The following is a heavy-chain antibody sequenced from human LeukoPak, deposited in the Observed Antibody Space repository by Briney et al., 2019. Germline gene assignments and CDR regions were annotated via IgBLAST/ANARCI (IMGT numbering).Heavy chain of an antibody. CDR1: GFTFSQAW. J-gene: IGHJ4*02. Sequence: PVGSLRLSCAGSGFTFSQAWMSWVRQVPGKGLQWVGRIKSRRDGGTTDYAAPVKGRFTISRDDSKNTLYLQMNSQKTEDTSVFYCATDTGPSEVLGSGGLGGFWGQGALVTVSS. V-gene: IGHV3-15*05. D-gene: IGHD2/OR15-2a*01. CDR2: IKSRRDGGTT. CDR3: ATDTGPSEVLGSGGLGGF.